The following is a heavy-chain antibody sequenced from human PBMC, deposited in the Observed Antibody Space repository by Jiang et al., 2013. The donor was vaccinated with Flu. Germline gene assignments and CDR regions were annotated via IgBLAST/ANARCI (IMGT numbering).Heavy chain of an antibody. D-gene: IGHD6-19*01. Sequence: PGLVKPSETLSLTCTVSGGSISTYYWSWIRQPPGKGLEWIGCIYYSGSTNYNPSLKSRVTISVDTSKNHFSLKLSSVTAADTAVYYCARRTGYSSGWYWFDPWGQGTLVTVSS. CDR2: IYYSGST. V-gene: IGHV4-59*01. CDR3: ARRTGYSSGWYWFDP. CDR1: GGSISTYY. J-gene: IGHJ5*02.